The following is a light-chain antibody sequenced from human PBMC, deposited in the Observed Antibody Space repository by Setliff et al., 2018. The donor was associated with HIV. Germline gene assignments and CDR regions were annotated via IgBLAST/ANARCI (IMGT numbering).Light chain of an antibody. CDR3: SSYTSSTSFYV. CDR2: EVT. J-gene: IGLJ1*01. Sequence: QSVLTQPPSTSGTPGQRVTISCSGTSSDVGNFNLVSWYQQHPGKAPRLMIYEVTKRPSGISNRFSGSKSGNTASLTISGLQAEDEADYYCSSYTSSTSFYVFGTGTKVTVL. CDR1: SSDVGNFNL. V-gene: IGLV2-14*02.